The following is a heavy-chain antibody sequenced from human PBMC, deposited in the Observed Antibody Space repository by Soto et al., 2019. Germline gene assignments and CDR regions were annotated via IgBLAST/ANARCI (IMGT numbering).Heavy chain of an antibody. Sequence: EVQLVESGGGLVKPGGSLRLSCAASGFTFSNAWMNWVRQAPGKGLEWVGRIKSKTDGGTTDYAAPVKGRFTISRDDSKNTLYLQMNSLKTEDTAVDYCTTDLYPWSGYYTGDYYYGMDVWGQGTTVTVSS. CDR3: TTDLYPWSGYYTGDYYYGMDV. V-gene: IGHV3-15*07. CDR2: IKSKTDGGTT. CDR1: GFTFSNAW. J-gene: IGHJ6*02. D-gene: IGHD3-3*01.